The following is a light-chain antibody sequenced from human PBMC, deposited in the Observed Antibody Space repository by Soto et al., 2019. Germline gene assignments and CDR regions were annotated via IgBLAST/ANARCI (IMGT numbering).Light chain of an antibody. Sequence: QSALPRPASVSGSPRQSITISCTGASRDVGGYNYVSWYQHHPGKAPKLIIYDVSNRPSGVSIRFSGSKSDNTASLTISGLQPEDEADYHCSSYTTSNTRQIVFGTGTKVTVL. CDR1: SRDVGGYNY. J-gene: IGLJ1*01. V-gene: IGLV2-14*03. CDR3: SSYTTSNTRQIV. CDR2: DVS.